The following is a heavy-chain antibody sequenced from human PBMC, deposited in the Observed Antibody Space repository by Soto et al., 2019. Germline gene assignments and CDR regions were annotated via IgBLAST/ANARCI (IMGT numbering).Heavy chain of an antibody. CDR2: ISHSGST. D-gene: IGHD3-10*01. Sequence: SETLSLTCTVSGGSISSAAYYWSWIRQHPGKGLEWIGYISHSGSTYYNPSLKSRVIISVDTSKNQFSLRLTSVTAADTAVYYCAGTMVRAPLRRGWRFYYYGMDVWGQGTTVTVSS. J-gene: IGHJ6*02. V-gene: IGHV4-31*03. CDR3: AGTMVRAPLRRGWRFYYYGMDV. CDR1: GGSISSAAYY.